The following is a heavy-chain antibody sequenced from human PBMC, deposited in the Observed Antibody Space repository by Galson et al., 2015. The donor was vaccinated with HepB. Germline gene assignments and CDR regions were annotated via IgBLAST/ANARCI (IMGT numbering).Heavy chain of an antibody. V-gene: IGHV1-18*01. Sequence: SVKVSCKASGYTFSSYAISWVRQAPGQGLEWMGWISANSGNTSYAQKLQGRVTMTTDTSTSTAYMELRSLRSDDTAVYYCARSRRPDVYWGQGTLVTVSS. J-gene: IGHJ4*02. CDR3: ARSRRPDVY. CDR1: GYTFSSYA. CDR2: ISANSGNT.